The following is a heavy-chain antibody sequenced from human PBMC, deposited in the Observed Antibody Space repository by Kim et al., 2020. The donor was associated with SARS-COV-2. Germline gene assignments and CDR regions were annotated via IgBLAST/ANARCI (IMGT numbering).Heavy chain of an antibody. CDR3: VRAGAKTSWRRYFYGLDV. J-gene: IGHJ6*02. Sequence: GGSLRLSCAVSEVIFRGHWMHWVRQAPGKGLVWLSRISGDGTETYYADSVKGRFTISRDNANNMLYLQMNSLRVEDTARYFCVRAGAKTSWRRYFYGLDVWGQGTTVTVSS. CDR2: ISGDGTET. CDR1: EVIFRGHW. V-gene: IGHV3-74*01. D-gene: IGHD2-2*01.